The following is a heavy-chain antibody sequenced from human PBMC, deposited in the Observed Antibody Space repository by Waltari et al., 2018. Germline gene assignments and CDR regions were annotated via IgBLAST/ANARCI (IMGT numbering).Heavy chain of an antibody. CDR1: GYTFTSYA. D-gene: IGHD2-15*01. J-gene: IGHJ2*01. V-gene: IGHV1-3*01. Sequence: QVQLVQSGAEVKKPGASVKVSCKASGYTFTSYAMHWVRQAPGQRLEWMGWINAGKCNTKYSQKFQGRVTITRDTSASTAYMELSSLRSEDTAVYYCARDGDYGGNLDWYFDLWGRGTLVTVSS. CDR2: INAGKCNT. CDR3: ARDGDYGGNLDWYFDL.